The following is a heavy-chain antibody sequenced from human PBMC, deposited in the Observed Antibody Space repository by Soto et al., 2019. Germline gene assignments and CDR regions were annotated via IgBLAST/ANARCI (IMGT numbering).Heavy chain of an antibody. D-gene: IGHD4-17*01. CDR1: GYTFTSYG. CDR3: ARGIGLRTTVTSSP. V-gene: IGHV1-18*04. Sequence: RASVKVSCKASGYTFTSYGISWVRQAPGQGLEWMGWISAYNGNTNYAQKLQGRVTMTTDTSTSTAYMELRSLRSDDTAVYYCARGIGLRTTVTSSPWGQGTLVTVSS. CDR2: ISAYNGNT. J-gene: IGHJ5*02.